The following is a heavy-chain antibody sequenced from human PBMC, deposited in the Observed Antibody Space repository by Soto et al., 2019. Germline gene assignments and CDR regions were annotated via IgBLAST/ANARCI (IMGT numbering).Heavy chain of an antibody. V-gene: IGHV3-33*01. CDR3: ARRYNDGSYCDY. CDR1: GFTFSGYG. CDR2: IWYDGSNT. Sequence: HPGGSLRLSCAASGFTFSGYGMHWVRQAPGRGLEWVAVIWYDGSNTYYADSVKGRFTISRDNSKSTLYLQMNNLRAEDTAMYYCARRYNDGSYCDYWGQGTLVTVSS. J-gene: IGHJ4*02. D-gene: IGHD3-3*01.